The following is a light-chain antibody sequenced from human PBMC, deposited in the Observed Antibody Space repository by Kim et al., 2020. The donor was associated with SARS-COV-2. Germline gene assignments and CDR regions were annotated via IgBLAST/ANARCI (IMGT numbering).Light chain of an antibody. CDR2: RNN. Sequence: GQRVTISCSGSSSTIGSNYVYWYQQLPGTAPKLLIYRNNQRPSGVPDRFSGSKSCTSASLAISGLRSEDEADYYCAAWDDSLSGRVFGGGTQLTVL. CDR3: AAWDDSLSGRV. J-gene: IGLJ3*02. V-gene: IGLV1-47*01. CDR1: SSTIGSNY.